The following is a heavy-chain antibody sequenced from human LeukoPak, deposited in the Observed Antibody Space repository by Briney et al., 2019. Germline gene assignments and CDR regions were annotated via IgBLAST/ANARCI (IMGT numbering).Heavy chain of an antibody. Sequence: PSQTLSLTCTVSGDSISSGDYYWSWIRQPPGKGLEWIGEINHSGSTNYNPSLKSRVTISVDTSKNQFSLKLSSVTAADTAVYYCARHLNYYDSSGYYWSSCFDYWGQGTLVTVSS. V-gene: IGHV4-30-2*01. J-gene: IGHJ4*02. CDR2: INHSGST. CDR3: ARHLNYYDSSGYYWSSCFDY. D-gene: IGHD3-22*01. CDR1: GDSISSGDYY.